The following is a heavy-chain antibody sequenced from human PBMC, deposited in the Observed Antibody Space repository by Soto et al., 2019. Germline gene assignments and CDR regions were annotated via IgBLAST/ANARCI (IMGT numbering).Heavy chain of an antibody. D-gene: IGHD3-10*01. Sequence: KPXASLILSCSASGFSFGDYDMGWFRQAPGKGLEWVGFIRRKSDGETTQYAASVKGRFTISRDDSKSIAYLQMSSLKIEDTAVYYCVRVTVEFDYWGQGTLVTVSS. J-gene: IGHJ4*02. V-gene: IGHV3-49*05. CDR3: VRVTVEFDY. CDR2: IRRKSDGETT. CDR1: GFSFGDYD.